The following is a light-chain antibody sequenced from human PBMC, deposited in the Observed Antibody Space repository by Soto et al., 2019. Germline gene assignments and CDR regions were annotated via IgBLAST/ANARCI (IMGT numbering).Light chain of an antibody. CDR1: NIGSKS. Sequence: SYELTQAPSMSVAPGQTARITCGGNNIGSKSVHWYQQRPGQAPVVVIYDDTDRPSGIPERFSASKSGTLATLDITGLQTGDEADYYCGTWDSSLTIGVIFGGGTKLTVL. V-gene: IGLV3-21*02. CDR3: GTWDSSLTIGVI. J-gene: IGLJ2*01. CDR2: DDT.